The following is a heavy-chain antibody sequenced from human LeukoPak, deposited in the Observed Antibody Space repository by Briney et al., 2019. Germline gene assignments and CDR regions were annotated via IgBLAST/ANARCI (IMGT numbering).Heavy chain of an antibody. V-gene: IGHV4-39*01. CDR1: GGSISSSSYY. J-gene: IGHJ3*02. D-gene: IGHD3-22*01. CDR2: IYYSGST. CDR3: ARTLPYYYDSSGYYYGSAFDI. Sequence: SETLSLTCTVSGGSISSSSYYWGWIRQPPGKGLEWIGSIYYSGSTYYNPSLKSRVTISVDTSKNQFSLKLSSVTAADTAVYYCARTLPYYYDSSGYYYGSAFDIWGQGTMVTVSS.